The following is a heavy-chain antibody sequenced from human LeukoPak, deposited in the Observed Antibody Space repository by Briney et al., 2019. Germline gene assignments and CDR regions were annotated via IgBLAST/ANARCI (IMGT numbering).Heavy chain of an antibody. CDR2: INHSGST. J-gene: IGHJ3*02. CDR1: GGSFSGYY. V-gene: IGHV4-34*01. CDR3: ARARRVGAFDI. Sequence: SETLSLTCAVYGGSFSGYYWSWIRQPPGKGLEWIGEINHSGSTNYNPSLKSRVTISVDTSKNQFSLKLSSVTAADTAVYYCARARRVGAFDIWGHGTMVTVSS. D-gene: IGHD2-15*01.